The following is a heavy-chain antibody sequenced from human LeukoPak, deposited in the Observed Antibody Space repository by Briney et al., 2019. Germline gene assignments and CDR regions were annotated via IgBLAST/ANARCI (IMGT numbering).Heavy chain of an antibody. CDR3: ASGASLDY. D-gene: IGHD3-16*01. Sequence: SETLSLTCAVYGASFSDDYWSWIRQPPGEGLQWIGEINSSGSTNYNPSLKSRVTISVDTSKNQFSLKVTSVTAADAAVYYCASGASLDYWGQGILVTVSS. CDR1: GASFSDDY. V-gene: IGHV4-34*01. CDR2: INSSGST. J-gene: IGHJ4*02.